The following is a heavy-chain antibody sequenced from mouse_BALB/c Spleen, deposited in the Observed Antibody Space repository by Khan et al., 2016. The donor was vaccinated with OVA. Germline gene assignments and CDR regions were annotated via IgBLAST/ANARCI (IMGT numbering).Heavy chain of an antibody. CDR1: GFSLTSYG. V-gene: IGHV2-9*02. CDR2: IWAGGST. J-gene: IGHJ2*01. CDR3: DRLEDK. Sequence: QVQLKESGPGLVAPSQSLSITCTVSGFSLTSYGVHWVRQPPGQGLEWLGVIWAGGSTNYYSALMSRLSISNANSTTQVVLKMNSLQTDDTAMYYCDRLEDKWGQGTTLTVSS.